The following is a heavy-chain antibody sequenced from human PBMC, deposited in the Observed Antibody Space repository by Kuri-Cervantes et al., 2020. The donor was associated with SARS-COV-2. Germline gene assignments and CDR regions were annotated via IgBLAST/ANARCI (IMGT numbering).Heavy chain of an antibody. V-gene: IGHV3-23*01. CDR3: AKRYSSSWTDPSPFDY. D-gene: IGHD6-13*01. CDR2: ISGSGGST. CDR1: GVTFSSYA. J-gene: IGHJ4*02. Sequence: GESLKISCAASGVTFSSYAMSWVRQAPGKGLEWVSAISGSGGSTYYADSVKGRFTISRDNSKNTLYLQMNSLRAEDTAVYYCAKRYSSSWTDPSPFDYWGQGTLVTVSS.